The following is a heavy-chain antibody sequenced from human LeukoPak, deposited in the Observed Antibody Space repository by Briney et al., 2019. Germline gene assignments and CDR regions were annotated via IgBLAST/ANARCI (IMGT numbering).Heavy chain of an antibody. D-gene: IGHD2-21*01. CDR2: INHSGST. Sequence: PSETLSLTCAAYGGSFSGYYWSWIRQPPGKGLEWIGEINHSGSTNYNPSLKSRVTISVDTSKNQFSLKLSSVTAADTAVYYCARGGYCGGDCYDYWGQGTLVTVSS. CDR3: ARGGYCGGDCYDY. J-gene: IGHJ4*02. CDR1: GGSFSGYY. V-gene: IGHV4-34*01.